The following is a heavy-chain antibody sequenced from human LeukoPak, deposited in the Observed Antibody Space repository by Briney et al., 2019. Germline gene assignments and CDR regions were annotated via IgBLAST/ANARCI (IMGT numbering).Heavy chain of an antibody. CDR3: AKDRGYCSSTSCLYFDY. CDR1: GFTFSSYG. D-gene: IGHD2-2*01. J-gene: IGHJ4*02. V-gene: IGHV3-30*18. Sequence: PGGTLRLSCATSGFTFSSYGMHWVRQAPGKGLEWVAVISYDGSNKYYADSVKGRFTISRDNSKNTLYLQMNSLRAEDTAVYYCAKDRGYCSSTSCLYFDYWGQGTLVTVSS. CDR2: ISYDGSNK.